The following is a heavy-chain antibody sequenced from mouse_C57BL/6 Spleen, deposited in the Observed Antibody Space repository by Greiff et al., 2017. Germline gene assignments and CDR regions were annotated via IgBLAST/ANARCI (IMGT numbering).Heavy chain of an antibody. CDR3: ARVLRFLYVDD. CDR1: GYTFTSYW. D-gene: IGHD1-1*01. J-gene: IGHJ2*01. CDR2: IDPSDSYT. V-gene: IGHV1-69*01. Sequence: QVQLQQPGAELVMPGASVKLSCKASGYTFTSYWMHWVKQRPGQGLEWIGEIDPSDSYTNYNQKFKGKSTLTVDKSSSTASMQLSSLTSEDSAVDYGARVLRFLYVDDWGQGTTLTVSS.